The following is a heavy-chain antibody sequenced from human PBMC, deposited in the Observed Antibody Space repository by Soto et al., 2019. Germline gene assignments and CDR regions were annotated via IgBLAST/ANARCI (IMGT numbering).Heavy chain of an antibody. J-gene: IGHJ4*02. CDR1: GCTFSNAW. V-gene: IGHV3-15*07. CDR3: TTDAVLAAAGTKQLNY. Sequence: GGPVRLSCAASGCTFSNAWMNWSRQAPGKGLGWVCRSKGKSAGGTTEYAAPVRGGCTISRDDSKNTQYLQINTLKTDETAPNYCTTDAVLAAAGTKQLNYWGQRALVTVSS. D-gene: IGHD6-13*01. CDR2: SKGKSAGGTT.